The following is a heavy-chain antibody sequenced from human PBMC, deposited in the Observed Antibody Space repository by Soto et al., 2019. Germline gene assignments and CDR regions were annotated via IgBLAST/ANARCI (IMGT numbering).Heavy chain of an antibody. CDR1: GYSFTGYK. CDR3: ARHATYYDILSGYYFDY. J-gene: IGHJ4*02. D-gene: IGHD3-9*01. CDR2: IYPGDSDT. Sequence: GESLKISCKGSGYSFTGYKIGWVRQMPGKGLEWMGIIYPGDSDTRYSPSFQGQVTISADKSTGTAYLQWTSLKASDTAMYYCARHATYYDILSGYYFDYWGQGTLVTVSS. V-gene: IGHV5-51*01.